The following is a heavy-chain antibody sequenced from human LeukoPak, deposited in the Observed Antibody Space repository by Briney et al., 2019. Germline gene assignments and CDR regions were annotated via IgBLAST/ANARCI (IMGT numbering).Heavy chain of an antibody. J-gene: IGHJ1*01. V-gene: IGHV3-48*01. CDR1: GFTFSAYS. Sequence: GGSLRLSCAASGFTFSAYSMNWVRQAPGKGLDWVSYISSRSFTIYYADSVKGRFTIYRDNFKNTVYLQMNSLRAEETAVYYCAKSHPPTVTTEEGEYLQHWGQGTLVTVSS. CDR2: ISSRSFTI. CDR3: AKSHPPTVTTEEGEYLQH. D-gene: IGHD4-17*01.